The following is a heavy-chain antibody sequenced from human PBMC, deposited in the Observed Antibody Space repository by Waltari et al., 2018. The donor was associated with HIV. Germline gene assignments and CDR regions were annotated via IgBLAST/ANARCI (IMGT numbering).Heavy chain of an antibody. V-gene: IGHV4-30-4*01. CDR3: ARVHYGRLGAYTSCHLDR. J-gene: IGHJ5*02. CDR2: IFSNGTS. D-gene: IGHD3-16*01. Sequence: VQLFESGPGLVQSSDTLSLTCTVSGGSFGIGDFYWSWLRQTPERGLQWLGHIFSNGTSTFNPSLKSRLGLSLDKSKNQFFLTLESATASDAAVDFCARVHYGRLGAYTSCHLDRWGEGLRISVFS. CDR1: GGSFGIGDFY.